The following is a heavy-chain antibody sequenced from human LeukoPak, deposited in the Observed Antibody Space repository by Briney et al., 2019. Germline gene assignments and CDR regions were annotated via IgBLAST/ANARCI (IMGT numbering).Heavy chain of an antibody. CDR3: AREGARRPDSFISPRYYYGMDV. Sequence: SETLSLTCAVYGGSFSGYYWGWIRQPPGKGLEWIGGIYHSGSTYHNPSLKSRVTISVDTSKNQFSLKLSSVTAADTAVYYCAREGARRPDSFISPRYYYGMDVWGQGTTVTVSS. CDR1: GGSFSGYY. D-gene: IGHD1-14*01. V-gene: IGHV4-34*01. J-gene: IGHJ6*02. CDR2: IYHSGST.